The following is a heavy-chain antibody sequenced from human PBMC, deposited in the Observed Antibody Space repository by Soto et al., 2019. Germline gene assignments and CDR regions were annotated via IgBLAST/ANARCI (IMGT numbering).Heavy chain of an antibody. D-gene: IGHD2-15*01. CDR2: IYYSGST. V-gene: IGHV4-39*01. J-gene: IGHJ3*02. CDR3: ARPPVAGRGGAFDI. CDR1: AGSISSSNYY. Sequence: PSETLSLTCTVSAGSISSSNYYWGWIRQPPGKGKEWIGNIYYSGSTYYNPSLKSRVTISINTSKNQFSLRLTSVTAADTAVYYCARPPVAGRGGAFDIWGQGTMVTVSS.